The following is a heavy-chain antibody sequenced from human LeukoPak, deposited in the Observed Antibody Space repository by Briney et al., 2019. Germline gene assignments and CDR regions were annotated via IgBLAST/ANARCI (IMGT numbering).Heavy chain of an antibody. J-gene: IGHJ3*02. CDR3: ASSRCGYSSGWYTGCAFDI. Sequence: ASVKVSCKASGYTFTSYYMHWVRQAPGQGLEWMGIINPSGGSTSYAQKFQGRVTMTRDTSTSTVYMELSSLRSEDTAVYYCASSRCGYSSGWYTGCAFDIWGQGTMVTVSS. D-gene: IGHD6-19*01. CDR1: GYTFTSYY. V-gene: IGHV1-46*01. CDR2: INPSGGST.